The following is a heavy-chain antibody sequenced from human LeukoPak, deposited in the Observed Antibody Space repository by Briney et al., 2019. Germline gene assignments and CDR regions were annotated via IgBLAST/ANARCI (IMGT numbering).Heavy chain of an antibody. CDR1: GFTFRSYW. Sequence: GGSLRLSCVASGFTFRSYWMTWVRQAPGKGLEWVANIKTDGSLIYYVDSVKGRFTISRDNAKNSLYLQMNSLRVEDTAVYYCARPNYYDSSGYYNWGQGTLVTVSS. D-gene: IGHD3-22*01. CDR2: IKTDGSLI. CDR3: ARPNYYDSSGYYN. V-gene: IGHV3-7*01. J-gene: IGHJ4*02.